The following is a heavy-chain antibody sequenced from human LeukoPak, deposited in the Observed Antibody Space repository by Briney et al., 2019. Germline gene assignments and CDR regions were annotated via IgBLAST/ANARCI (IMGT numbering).Heavy chain of an antibody. J-gene: IGHJ2*01. CDR1: GGSISSSSYY. Sequence: PSETLSLTCTVSGGSISSSSYYWGWIRQPPGKGLEWIGSIYYRGSTYYNPSLQSQHTISVDTSKNQCALKLRSVTAADTAVYYCARDRDEGFDLWGRGTLVTVSS. CDR2: IYYRGST. CDR3: ARDRDEGFDL. V-gene: IGHV4-39*06.